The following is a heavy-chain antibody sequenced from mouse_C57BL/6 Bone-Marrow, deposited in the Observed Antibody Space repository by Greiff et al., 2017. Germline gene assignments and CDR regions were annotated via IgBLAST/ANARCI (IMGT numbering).Heavy chain of an antibody. V-gene: IGHV14-4*01. CDR2: IDPENGDT. J-gene: IGHJ3*01. D-gene: IGHD1-1*01. CDR1: GFNIKDDY. CDR3: APYYYGSSYGGFAY. Sequence: EVKLLESGAELVRPGASVKLSCTASGFNIKDDYMHWVKQRPEQGLEWIGWIDPENGDTVYASKFQGKATMTADTSSNTAYLQLSSLTSEDTAVYYCAPYYYGSSYGGFAYWGQGTLVTVSA.